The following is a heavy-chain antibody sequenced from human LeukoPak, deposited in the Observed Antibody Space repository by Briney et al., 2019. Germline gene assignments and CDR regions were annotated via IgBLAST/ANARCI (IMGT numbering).Heavy chain of an antibody. J-gene: IGHJ5*02. CDR3: ARADYYEDWFDP. D-gene: IGHD3-22*01. CDR1: GGSISSSSYY. Sequence: SETLSLTCTVSGGSISSSSYYWGWIRQPPGKGLEWIGYIYYSGSTNYNPSLKSRVTISVDTSKNQFSLKLSSVTAADTAVYYCARADYYEDWFDPWGQGTQVTVSS. CDR2: IYYSGST. V-gene: IGHV4-61*05.